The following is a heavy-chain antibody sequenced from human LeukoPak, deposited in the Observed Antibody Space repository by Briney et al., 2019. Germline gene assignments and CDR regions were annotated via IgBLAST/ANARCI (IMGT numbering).Heavy chain of an antibody. D-gene: IGHD4-17*01. Sequence: ASVKVSCKASGGTFSSYAISWVRQAPGQGLEWMGRIIPIFGIANYAQKFQGRVTITADKSTSTAYMELSSLRSEDTAVYYCARDLSSGDYRFVYWGQGTLVTVSS. J-gene: IGHJ4*02. CDR2: IIPIFGIA. CDR1: GGTFSSYA. V-gene: IGHV1-69*04. CDR3: ARDLSSGDYRFVY.